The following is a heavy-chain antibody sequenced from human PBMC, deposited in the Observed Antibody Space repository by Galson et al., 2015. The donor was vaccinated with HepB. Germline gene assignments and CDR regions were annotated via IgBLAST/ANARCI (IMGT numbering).Heavy chain of an antibody. CDR3: ARGPHYYDSSASYGMDV. CDR1: GGSLSGYY. V-gene: IGHV4-34*01. J-gene: IGHJ6*02. Sequence: ETLSLTCAVYGGSLSGYYWSWIRQPPGRGLEWIGEINRSGSTNYKPSLKSRVTISLDTSKNQFSLKLTSVTAADTAVYYCARGPHYYDSSASYGMDVWGQGTTVTVSS. D-gene: IGHD3-22*01. CDR2: INRSGST.